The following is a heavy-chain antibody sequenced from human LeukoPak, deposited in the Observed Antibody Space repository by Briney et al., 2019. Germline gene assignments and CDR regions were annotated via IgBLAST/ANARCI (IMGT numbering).Heavy chain of an antibody. V-gene: IGHV3-53*01. J-gene: IGHJ5*02. D-gene: IGHD6-13*01. CDR3: ARKSSSWYDNWFDP. Sequence: GVSLRLSCAASGFTVSSNYMSWVRQAPGKGLEWVSVIYSGGSTYYADSVKGRFTISRDNSKNTLYLQMNSLRAEDTAVYYCARKSSSWYDNWFDPWGQGTLVTVSS. CDR1: GFTVSSNY. CDR2: IYSGGST.